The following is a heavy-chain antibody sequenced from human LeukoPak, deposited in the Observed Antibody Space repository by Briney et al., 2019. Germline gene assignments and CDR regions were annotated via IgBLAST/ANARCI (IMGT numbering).Heavy chain of an antibody. J-gene: IGHJ4*02. CDR3: ARHLTVTTSPFDY. CDR1: GGTFSSYA. Sequence: ASVKVSCKASGGTFSSYAISWVRQAPGQGLEWMGGIIPIFGTANYAQKFQGRVTITTDESTSTAYMELSSLRSEDTAVYYCARHLTVTTSPFDYWGQGTLVTVSS. CDR2: IIPIFGTA. D-gene: IGHD4-11*01. V-gene: IGHV1-69*05.